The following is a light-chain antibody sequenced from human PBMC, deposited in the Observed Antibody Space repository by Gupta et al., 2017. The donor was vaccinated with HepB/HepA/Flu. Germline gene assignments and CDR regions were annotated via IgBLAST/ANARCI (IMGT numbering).Light chain of an antibody. CDR3: QSYDSSLSGPGL. Sequence: QSVLTQPLSVSGAPAQRFHLPRSGRRPNIGAGYDVHWYQQFPGIAPKLLIYRNNNRPSGVPDRFSGSKSGTSASLTITGLQAEDEADYYCQSYDSSLSGPGLFGGGTKVTVL. CDR1: RPNIGAGYD. V-gene: IGLV1-40*01. CDR2: RNN. J-gene: IGLJ2*01.